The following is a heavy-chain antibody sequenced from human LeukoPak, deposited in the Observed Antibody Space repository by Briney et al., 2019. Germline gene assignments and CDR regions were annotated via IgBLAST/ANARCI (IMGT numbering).Heavy chain of an antibody. CDR1: GFTVSSNY. CDR3: ARAPRGCSGGSCYSSPLYYCYYYGMDV. J-gene: IGHJ6*02. CDR2: IYSGGST. Sequence: GGSLRLSCAASGFTVSSNYMSWVRQAPGKGLEWVSVIYSGGSTYYADSVRVRFTISRHNSKNTLYLQMNSLRAEDTAVYYCARAPRGCSGGSCYSSPLYYCYYYGMDVWGQGTTVTVSS. D-gene: IGHD2-15*01. V-gene: IGHV3-53*04.